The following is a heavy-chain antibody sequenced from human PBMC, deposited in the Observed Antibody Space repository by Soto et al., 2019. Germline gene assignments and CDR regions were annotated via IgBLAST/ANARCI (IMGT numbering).Heavy chain of an antibody. CDR1: GGSFSGYY. D-gene: IGHD5-12*01. J-gene: IGHJ6*03. Sequence: ASETPSLTCAVYGGSFSGYYWSWIRQPPGKGLEWIGEINHSGSTNYNPSLKSRVTISVDTSKNQFSLKLSSVTAADTAVYYCARSHVDIVATAKKYYMDVWGKGTTVTVSS. V-gene: IGHV4-34*01. CDR2: INHSGST. CDR3: ARSHVDIVATAKKYYMDV.